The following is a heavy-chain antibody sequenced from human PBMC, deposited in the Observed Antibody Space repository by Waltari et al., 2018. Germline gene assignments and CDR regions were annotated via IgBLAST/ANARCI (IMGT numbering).Heavy chain of an antibody. CDR2: ISPDGSDT. V-gene: IGHV3-74*01. Sequence: EVQLVESGGGLVQPGGSLRLSCAVPGFPFTSPWLPWVRHPPGKGRVWVSRISPDGSDTNYADSVKGRFTISRDNAKNTLYLQMHSLRAEDTAVYYCAHLFVIRTFDAFDIWGQGTMVTVSS. D-gene: IGHD3-10*01. J-gene: IGHJ3*02. CDR1: GFPFTSPW. CDR3: AHLFVIRTFDAFDI.